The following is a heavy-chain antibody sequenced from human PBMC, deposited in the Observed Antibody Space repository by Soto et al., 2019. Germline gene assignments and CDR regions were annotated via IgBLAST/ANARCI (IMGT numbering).Heavy chain of an antibody. J-gene: IGHJ4*02. CDR3: ARDLLEGVEAPC. V-gene: IGHV4-30-4*01. D-gene: IGHD2-15*01. Sequence: SETLSLTCTVSGGSISSGDCYWGWIRQPPGKGLEWIGYIYYCGSTYYNPSLKSRVTISVDTSKNQFSLKLSSVIASDTAVYYCARDLLEGVEAPCWGQGTLVTVSS. CDR1: GGSISSGDCY. CDR2: IYYCGST.